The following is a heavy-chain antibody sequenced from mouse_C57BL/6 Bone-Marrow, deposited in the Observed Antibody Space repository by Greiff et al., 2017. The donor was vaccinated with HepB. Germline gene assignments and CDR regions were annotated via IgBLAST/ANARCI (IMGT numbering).Heavy chain of an antibody. Sequence: QVQLKQSGPELVKPGASVKLSCKASGYTFTSYDINWVKQRPGQGLEWIGWIYPRDGSTKYNEKFKGKATLTVDTSSSTAYMELHSLTSEDSAVYFCARERYYDYDEGYYYAMDYWGQGTSVTVSS. CDR1: GYTFTSYD. J-gene: IGHJ4*01. V-gene: IGHV1-85*01. D-gene: IGHD2-4*01. CDR3: ARERYYDYDEGYYYAMDY. CDR2: IYPRDGST.